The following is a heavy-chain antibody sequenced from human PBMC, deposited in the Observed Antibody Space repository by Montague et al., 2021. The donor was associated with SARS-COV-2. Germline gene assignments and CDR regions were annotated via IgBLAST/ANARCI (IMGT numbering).Heavy chain of an antibody. J-gene: IGHJ3*02. V-gene: IGHV4-38-2*02. Sequence: SETLSLTCTVSGSSVRSDYYWAWIRQSPGKGLEWIGSSSHKGITDYNPSLRSRVTLSVDTSKNQISLKLTSVAAADTAVYYCARGQVTIFGVLIMLPAAGALDIWGQGTMVTVSS. CDR2: SSHKGIT. CDR3: ARGQVTIFGVLIMLPAAGALDI. CDR1: GSSVRSDYY. D-gene: IGHD3-3*02.